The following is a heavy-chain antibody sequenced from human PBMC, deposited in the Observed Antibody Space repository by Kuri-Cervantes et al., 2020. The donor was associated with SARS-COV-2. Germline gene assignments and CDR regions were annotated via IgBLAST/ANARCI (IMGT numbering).Heavy chain of an antibody. CDR1: GFTFSSYA. Sequence: GESLKISCAASGFTFSSYAMHWVRQAPGKGLEWVAVISYDGSNKYYADSVKGRFTISRDNSKNTLYLQMNSLRGEDTAVYYCARIAGDPWVSNWFDPWGQGTQVTVSS. D-gene: IGHD7-27*01. V-gene: IGHV3-30-3*01. CDR3: ARIAGDPWVSNWFDP. CDR2: ISYDGSNK. J-gene: IGHJ5*02.